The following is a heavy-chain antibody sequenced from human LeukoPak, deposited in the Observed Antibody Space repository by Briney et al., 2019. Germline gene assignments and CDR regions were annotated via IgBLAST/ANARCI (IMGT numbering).Heavy chain of an antibody. CDR3: ARGRATVTTFDY. Sequence: SVTVSCKASGGTFSSYAISWVRQAPGQGLEWMGGIIPIFGTANYAQKFQGRVTITVDESTSTAYMELSSLRSEDTAVYYCARGRATVTTFDYWGQGTLVTVSS. D-gene: IGHD4-11*01. V-gene: IGHV1-69*13. CDR2: IIPIFGTA. J-gene: IGHJ4*02. CDR1: GGTFSSYA.